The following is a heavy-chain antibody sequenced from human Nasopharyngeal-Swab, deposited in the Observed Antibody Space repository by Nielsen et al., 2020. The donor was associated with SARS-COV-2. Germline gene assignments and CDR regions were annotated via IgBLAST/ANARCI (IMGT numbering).Heavy chain of an antibody. J-gene: IGHJ4*02. Sequence: GEALKISCTASGFSFSTYNMNWVRQAPGKGLEWVSSISGNSNYIYYADSVKGRFTISRDNARNSLYLQMDSLRAEDTAVYYCASRYNDYIVPVAVDYWGQGALVTVSS. D-gene: IGHD4-11*01. CDR1: GFSFSTYN. CDR2: ISGNSNYI. V-gene: IGHV3-21*01. CDR3: ASRYNDYIVPVAVDY.